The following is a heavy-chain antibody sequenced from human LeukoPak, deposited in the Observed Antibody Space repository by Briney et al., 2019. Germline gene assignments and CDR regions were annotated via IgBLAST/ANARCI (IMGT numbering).Heavy chain of an antibody. D-gene: IGHD5-18*01. V-gene: IGHV3-21*01. Sequence: PGGSLRLSCAASGFTFSSYSMNWVRQAPGKGLEWVSSISSSSSYIYYADSVKGRFTISRDNAKNSLYLQMNSLRAEDTAVYYCASIPLTDSGYGYGLEVYWGQGTLVTVSS. CDR3: ASIPLTDSGYGYGLEVY. CDR1: GFTFSSYS. CDR2: ISSSSSYI. J-gene: IGHJ4*02.